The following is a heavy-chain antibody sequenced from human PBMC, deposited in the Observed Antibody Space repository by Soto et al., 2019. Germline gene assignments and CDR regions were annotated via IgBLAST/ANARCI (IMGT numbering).Heavy chain of an antibody. D-gene: IGHD5-12*01. V-gene: IGHV1-18*01. Sequence: ASVNVSCKSSGYTFTSYCISWVRQAPGQGLEWMGWISAYNGNTNYAQKLQGRVTMTTDTSTSTAYMELRSLRSDDTAVYYCARDRGGYSGYGTFDYWGQGTLVTVSS. J-gene: IGHJ4*02. CDR1: GYTFTSYC. CDR2: ISAYNGNT. CDR3: ARDRGGYSGYGTFDY.